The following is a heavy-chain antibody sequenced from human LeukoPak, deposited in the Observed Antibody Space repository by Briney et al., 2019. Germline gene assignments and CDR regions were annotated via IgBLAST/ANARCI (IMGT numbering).Heavy chain of an antibody. D-gene: IGHD3-10*01. V-gene: IGHV3-66*01. CDR1: GFTLQYKY. CDR2: IYSGGST. Sequence: GSLRLSFAASGFTLQYKYLSRVRPAPGKGPGWVPVIYSGGSTYYADSVKGRFTISRDNSKNTLYLQMNSLRAEDTAAYYCARGEEFPRLLWFGESCLPYWGQGTLVTVSS. J-gene: IGHJ4*02. CDR3: ARGEEFPRLLWFGESCLPY.